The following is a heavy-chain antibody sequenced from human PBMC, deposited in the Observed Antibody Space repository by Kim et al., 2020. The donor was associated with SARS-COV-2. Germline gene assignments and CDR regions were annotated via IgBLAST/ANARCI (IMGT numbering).Heavy chain of an antibody. CDR1: GFTFSSYG. V-gene: IGHV3-33*01. CDR2: IWYDGSNK. J-gene: IGHJ6*02. Sequence: GGSLRLSCAASGFTFSSYGMHWVRQAPGKGLEWVAVIWYDGSNKYYADSVKGRFTISRDNSKNTLYLQMNSLRAEDTAVYYCARDRWELLHYYYGMDVWGPGTTVTVSS. CDR3: ARDRWELLHYYYGMDV. D-gene: IGHD1-26*01.